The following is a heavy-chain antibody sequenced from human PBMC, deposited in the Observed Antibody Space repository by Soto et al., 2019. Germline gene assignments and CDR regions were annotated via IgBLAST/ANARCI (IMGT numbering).Heavy chain of an antibody. CDR3: ARRGGAYCGGDCYSSPYYYYGMDV. CDR1: GYTFTSYG. D-gene: IGHD2-21*02. J-gene: IGHJ6*02. V-gene: IGHV1-18*04. Sequence: GASVKVSCKASGYTFTSYGITWVRQAPGQGLEWMGWVSPYNGNTDYAQNLQGRVTMITDTSTSTAYMELRSLRSDDTAVYYCARRGGAYCGGDCYSSPYYYYGMDVWGQGTTVTVSS. CDR2: VSPYNGNT.